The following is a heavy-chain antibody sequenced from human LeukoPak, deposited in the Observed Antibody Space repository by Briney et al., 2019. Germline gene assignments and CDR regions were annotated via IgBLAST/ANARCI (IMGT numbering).Heavy chain of an antibody. J-gene: IGHJ4*02. Sequence: PGGSLRLSCAASGFTFSTYNMNWVRQAPGKGLEWVSSISSSNSYIYYADSVKGRFTISRDNAKNSVYLQMNSLRAEDTAVYYCARDGGVDILTGYHYYFDYWGQGTLVTVSS. CDR1: GFTFSTYN. V-gene: IGHV3-21*04. CDR3: ARDGGVDILTGYHYYFDY. CDR2: ISSSNSYI. D-gene: IGHD3-9*01.